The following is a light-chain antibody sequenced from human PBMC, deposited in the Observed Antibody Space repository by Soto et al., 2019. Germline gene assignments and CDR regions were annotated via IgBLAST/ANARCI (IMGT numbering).Light chain of an antibody. CDR1: QSVSSN. V-gene: IGKV3-15*01. J-gene: IGKJ2*01. Sequence: EIVMPQSPATLSVSPGERATLSCRASQSVSSNLAWYQQKPGQAPRLLIYGASTRATGIPARFSGSGSGTEFTLTISILQSEDVAVYYCQQYNNWLQITFGQGTKLEIK. CDR2: GAS. CDR3: QQYNNWLQIT.